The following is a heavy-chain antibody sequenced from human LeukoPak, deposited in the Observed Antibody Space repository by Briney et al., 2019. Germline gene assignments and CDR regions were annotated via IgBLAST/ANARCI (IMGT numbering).Heavy chain of an antibody. J-gene: IGHJ4*02. CDR2: INHSGST. V-gene: IGHV4-34*01. Sequence: SETLSLTCAVYGGSFSGYYWSWIRQPPGKGLEWIGEINHSGSTNYNPSLKSRVTISVDTSKNQFSLKLSSVTAADTAVYYCARGPPTTYYYDSRGYYFRGPTRGPYYFDYWGQGTLVTVSS. CDR1: GGSFSGYY. D-gene: IGHD3-22*01. CDR3: ARGPPTTYYYDSRGYYFRGPTRGPYYFDY.